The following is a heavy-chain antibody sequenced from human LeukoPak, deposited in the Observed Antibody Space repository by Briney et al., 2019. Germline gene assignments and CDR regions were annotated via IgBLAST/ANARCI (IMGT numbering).Heavy chain of an antibody. CDR2: IIPILGIA. V-gene: IGHV1-69*04. D-gene: IGHD3-22*01. Sequence: EASVKVSCKASGGTFSSYAISWVRQAPGQGLEWMGRIIPILGIANYAQKFQGRVTITADKSTSTAYMELSSLRSEDTAVYYCARGPEPYYYDSSGYSHDYWDQGTLVTVSS. CDR1: GGTFSSYA. CDR3: ARGPEPYYYDSSGYSHDY. J-gene: IGHJ4*02.